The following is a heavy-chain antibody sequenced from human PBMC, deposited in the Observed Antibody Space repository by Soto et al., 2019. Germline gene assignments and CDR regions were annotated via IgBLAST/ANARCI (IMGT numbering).Heavy chain of an antibody. D-gene: IGHD3-10*01. CDR3: ARFGRITMVRGVSFDY. CDR2: IYYSGST. V-gene: IGHV4-31*03. J-gene: IGHJ4*02. CDR1: GGSISSGGYY. Sequence: QVQLQESGPGLVKPSQTLSLTCTVSGGSISSGGYYWSWIRQHPGKGLEWIGYIYYSGSTYYNPSLKSRVTISVDTSKNQFSLKLSSVTAADMAVYYCARFGRITMVRGVSFDYWGQGTLVTVSS.